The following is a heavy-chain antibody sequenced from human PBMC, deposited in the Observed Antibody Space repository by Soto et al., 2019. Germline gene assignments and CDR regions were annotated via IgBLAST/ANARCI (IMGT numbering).Heavy chain of an antibody. J-gene: IGHJ4*02. D-gene: IGHD1-20*01. CDR3: TRETVAGITGLDY. CDR2: ISVSDAFI. Sequence: GWSLRLSCAASGFTFSPYEMSWVRQAPGKGLEWVSGISVSDAFIYYADSVRGRFSISRDASENILYLQMNSLRVDDTALYYCTRETVAGITGLDYWGPGTLVTVSS. V-gene: IGHV3-23*01. CDR1: GFTFSPYE.